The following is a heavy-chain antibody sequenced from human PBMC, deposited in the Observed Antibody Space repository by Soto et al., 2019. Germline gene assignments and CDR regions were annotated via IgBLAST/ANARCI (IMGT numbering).Heavy chain of an antibody. CDR1: GFTFSSYS. CDR2: ISSSSSYI. V-gene: IGHV3-21*01. CDR3: ARVSSYDFWSGYYLRAGALGTWAANWLDP. Sequence: GGSLRLSCAASGFTFSSYSMNWVRQAPGKGLEWVSSISSSSSYIYYADSVKGRFTISRDNAKNSLYLQMNSLRAEDTAVYYCARVSSYDFWSGYYLRAGALGTWAANWLDPWGQGTLVTVSS. D-gene: IGHD3-3*01. J-gene: IGHJ5*02.